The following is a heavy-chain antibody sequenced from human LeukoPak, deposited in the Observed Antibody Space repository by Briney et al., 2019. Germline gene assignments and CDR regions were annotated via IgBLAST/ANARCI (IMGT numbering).Heavy chain of an antibody. CDR1: GFTFSDYS. J-gene: IGHJ4*02. CDR2: ISSSSTYI. CDR3: ARDLPCTGGSCYSTPDDY. V-gene: IGHV3-21*01. Sequence: GSLRLSCAASGFTFSDYSMNWVRPAPGKGLEWVSFISSSSTYIYYADSVKGRFTISRDNAKNSLYLQMNSLRAEDTAVYYCARDLPCTGGSCYSTPDDYWGQGTLVTVSS. D-gene: IGHD2-15*01.